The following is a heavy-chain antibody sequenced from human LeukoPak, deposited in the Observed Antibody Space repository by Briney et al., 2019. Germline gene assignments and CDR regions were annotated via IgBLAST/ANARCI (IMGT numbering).Heavy chain of an antibody. V-gene: IGHV1-58*01. J-gene: IGHJ4*02. D-gene: IGHD4-17*01. CDR1: GFTFSNSA. Sequence: SVNVSCMTSGFTFSNSAVQWVRQPRGQHLEWMGWVVVGSGNTNYPQKFQDRVTITRDMSTRTAYMHLSRLRSEDTAIYYCAAAKNGEYVYYWGQGTLVTVSS. CDR2: VVVGSGNT. CDR3: AAAKNGEYVYY.